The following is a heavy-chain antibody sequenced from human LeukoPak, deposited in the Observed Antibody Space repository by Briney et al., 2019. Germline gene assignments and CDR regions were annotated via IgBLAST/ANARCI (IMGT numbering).Heavy chain of an antibody. CDR3: AKGGTDFWSGYIDS. CDR2: LWYGGTNK. D-gene: IGHD3-3*01. Sequence: GGSLRLSCAASGFTFSTYPMHWVRQAPGKGLEWVAVLWYGGTNKYYADSVKGRFTISRDNPKNTLSLQMNSLRVEDTAVYYCAKGGTDFWSGYIDSWGQGTLVTVSS. J-gene: IGHJ4*02. CDR1: GFTFSTYP. V-gene: IGHV3-33*06.